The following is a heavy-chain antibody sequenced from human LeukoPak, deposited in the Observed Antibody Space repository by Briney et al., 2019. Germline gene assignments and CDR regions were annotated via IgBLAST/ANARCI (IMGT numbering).Heavy chain of an antibody. V-gene: IGHV6-1*01. CDR1: GDSFSSNSVA. J-gene: IGHJ6*02. Sequence: SQTLSLTCAISGDSFSSNSVAWNWIRQSPSRGLEWLGRTYYRSKWYNDYAVSVKSRIIINPDTSKNQFSLQLNSVTPEDTAVYYCARQKGVGGDSGYYGMDVWGQGTTVIVSS. CDR3: ARQKGVGGDSGYYGMDV. CDR2: TYYRSKWYN. D-gene: IGHD2-21*02.